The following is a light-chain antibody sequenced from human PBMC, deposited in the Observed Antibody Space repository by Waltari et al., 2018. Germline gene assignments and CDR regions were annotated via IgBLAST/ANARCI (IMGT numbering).Light chain of an antibody. CDR1: QSVSSSY. CDR3: QQYGSSPWT. V-gene: IGKV3-20*01. Sequence: EIVLTQSPGTLSFSPGERATLSCRASQSVSSSYLAWYQQKPGQAPRVIIHGASNRATGIPDRFSGSGSGTDFTLTISRLEPEDFAVYYCQQYGSSPWTFGQGTKVEIK. J-gene: IGKJ1*01. CDR2: GAS.